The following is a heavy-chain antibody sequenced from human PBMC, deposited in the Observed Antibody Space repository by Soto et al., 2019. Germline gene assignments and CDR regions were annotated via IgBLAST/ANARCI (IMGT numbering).Heavy chain of an antibody. J-gene: IGHJ4*02. CDR3: ARGQEGVVATH. CDR1: GGSLSGYY. D-gene: IGHD5-12*01. CDR2: VKDGGHT. V-gene: IGHV4-34*01. Sequence: QVQLQQWGAGLLKPSETLSLNCAVTGGSLSGYYWSWIRQPPGKGLEWIGEVKDGGHTNYSPSLRGRVSISPDTSNDPFSLRLNSVPAADTGVYYCARGQEGVVATHWDQGSLVTVSS.